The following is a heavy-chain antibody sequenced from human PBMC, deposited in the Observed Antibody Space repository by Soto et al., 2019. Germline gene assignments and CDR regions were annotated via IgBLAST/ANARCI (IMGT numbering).Heavy chain of an antibody. CDR1: GGSISRYC. CDR3: ARDLWGYCGTDCYPLDV. CDR2: MYNTGST. J-gene: IGHJ6*02. V-gene: IGHV4-59*01. D-gene: IGHD2-21*02. Sequence: PSATLSLTCTVSGGSISRYCWSWIRQPPGKGLEWIGYMYNTGSTVYNPSFKSRVTMSVDTSKNQFSLKLNSVTAADTAVYYCARDLWGYCGTDCYPLDVWGQGTTVTVSS.